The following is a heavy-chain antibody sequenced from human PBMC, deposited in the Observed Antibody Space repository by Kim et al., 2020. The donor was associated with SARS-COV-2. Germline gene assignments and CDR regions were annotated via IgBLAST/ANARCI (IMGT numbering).Heavy chain of an antibody. V-gene: IGHV1-69*04. CDR2: IIPVLGIT. D-gene: IGHD3-10*01. J-gene: IGHJ6*03. CDR1: GGSFSTFG. Sequence: SVKVSCKASGGSFSTFGFSWVRQAPGHGLEWMGRIIPVLGITDYSQNLQGRVTLTADESTSTAYMELTSLRSEDTAVYYCATSGAGANKNYYFYMDVWG. CDR3: ATSGAGANKNYYFYMDV.